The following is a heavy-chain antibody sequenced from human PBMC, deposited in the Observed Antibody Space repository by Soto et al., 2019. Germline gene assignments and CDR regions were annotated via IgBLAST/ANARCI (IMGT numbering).Heavy chain of an antibody. V-gene: IGHV4-4*07. Sequence: QVQLQESGPGLVKPSETLSLTCTVSGDSFSGYYWGWIRQPAGKGLEWIGRVYTNGNTDYNPSLKSRVTVSVDTSKSQFSLKLSSVTAADTAVYYCAREAADIVGDGYWCDPWGQGTLVIVSS. CDR1: GDSFSGYY. CDR2: VYTNGNT. CDR3: AREAADIVGDGYWCDP. D-gene: IGHD2-15*01. J-gene: IGHJ5*02.